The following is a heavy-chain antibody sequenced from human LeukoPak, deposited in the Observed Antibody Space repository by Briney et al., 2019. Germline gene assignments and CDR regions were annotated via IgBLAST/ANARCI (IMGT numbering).Heavy chain of an antibody. J-gene: IGHJ4*02. CDR2: SYSGGSR. Sequence: GGSLRLSCAASGFTVSTDHMSWVRQAPGKGLEWVAVSYSGGSRSYAESVKGRLIISRDNSQNTLYLQMNSLRAEDTAVYYCARVWELFFDYWGQGTLVTVSS. D-gene: IGHD1-26*01. V-gene: IGHV3-53*01. CDR1: GFTVSTDH. CDR3: ARVWELFFDY.